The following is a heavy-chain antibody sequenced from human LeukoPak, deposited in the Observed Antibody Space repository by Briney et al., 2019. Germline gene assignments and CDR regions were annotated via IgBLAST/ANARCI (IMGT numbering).Heavy chain of an antibody. CDR2: INPDSGGT. Sequence: ASVKVSCKASGYTFTGYYMHWVRQAPGQGLEWMGWINPDSGGTNYAQKLQGRVTMTRDTSISTAYMELSRLRSDDTAVYYCARGGRAVASLTYNWFDPWGQGTLVTVSS. J-gene: IGHJ5*02. CDR3: ARGGRAVASLTYNWFDP. D-gene: IGHD6-19*01. CDR1: GYTFTGYY. V-gene: IGHV1-2*02.